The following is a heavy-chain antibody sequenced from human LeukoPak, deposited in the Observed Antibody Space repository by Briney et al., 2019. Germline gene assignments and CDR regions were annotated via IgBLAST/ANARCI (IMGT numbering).Heavy chain of an antibody. V-gene: IGHV4-59*07. Sequence: SAPLSLTCTVAGGSISSYYWSWIRPPPGKGLGLTEYIYYSGSTNYNPSLKSRVTISVDTSKNQFSLKLSSVTAADTAVYYCARGAIDSSGYNYYFDYWGQGTLVTVSS. CDR2: IYYSGST. J-gene: IGHJ4*02. CDR1: GGSISSYY. CDR3: ARGAIDSSGYNYYFDY. D-gene: IGHD3-22*01.